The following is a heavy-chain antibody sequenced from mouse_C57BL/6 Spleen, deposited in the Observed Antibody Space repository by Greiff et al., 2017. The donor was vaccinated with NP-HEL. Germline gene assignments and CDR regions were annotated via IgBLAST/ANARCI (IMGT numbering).Heavy chain of an antibody. CDR1: GYTFTTYP. Sequence: VQLQESGAELVKPGASVKMSCKASGYTFTTYPIEWMKQNHGKSLEWIGNFHPYNDDTTYNEKFKGKATLTVEKSSSTVYLELSRLTSDDSAVYYCARHYYGSSYGYFDVWGTGTTVTVSS. J-gene: IGHJ1*03. D-gene: IGHD1-1*01. CDR3: ARHYYGSSYGYFDV. V-gene: IGHV1-47*01. CDR2: FHPYNDDT.